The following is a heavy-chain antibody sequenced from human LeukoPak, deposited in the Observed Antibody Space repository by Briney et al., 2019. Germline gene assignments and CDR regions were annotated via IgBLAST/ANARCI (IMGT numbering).Heavy chain of an antibody. Sequence: QTGGSLRLSCAASGFTFSSYAMSWVRQAPGKGLEWVSGISGSGDNTYYADSVKGRFTISRDNSKNTLYLQMNSLRAEDTAVYYCARGARVQTFDYWGQGTLVTVSS. V-gene: IGHV3-23*01. CDR3: ARGARVQTFDY. J-gene: IGHJ4*02. CDR2: ISGSGDNT. CDR1: GFTFSSYA.